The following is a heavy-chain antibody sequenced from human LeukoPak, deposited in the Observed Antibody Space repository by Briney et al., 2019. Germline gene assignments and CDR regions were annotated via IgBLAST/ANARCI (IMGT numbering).Heavy chain of an antibody. V-gene: IGHV3-48*01. J-gene: IGHJ4*02. CDR3: ARKTDSGGQGDY. Sequence: PGESLRLSCAASGFTFSSHSMNWVRQAPGKGLEWVSYISSSGNTIYYADSVKGRFTISRDNAKNSLFLQMNSLRTEDTAVYYCARKTDSGGQGDYWGPGTLVTVSS. CDR1: GFTFSSHS. CDR2: ISSSGNTI. D-gene: IGHD3-22*01.